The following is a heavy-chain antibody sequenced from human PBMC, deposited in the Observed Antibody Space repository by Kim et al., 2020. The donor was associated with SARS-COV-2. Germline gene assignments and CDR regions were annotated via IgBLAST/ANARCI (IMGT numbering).Heavy chain of an antibody. J-gene: IGHJ3*02. CDR1: GFTLSGST. CDR2: IRSKANSYAT. V-gene: IGHV3-73*01. Sequence: GGSLRLSCAASGFTLSGSTVHWVRQASGKGLEWVGRIRSKANSYATAYAASVKNRFTISRDDSMNTAYLQMNSLKTEDTAVYYCARVNPIAGGWYDAFDIWGQGTMVTVSS. CDR3: ARVNPIAGGWYDAFDI. D-gene: IGHD6-19*01.